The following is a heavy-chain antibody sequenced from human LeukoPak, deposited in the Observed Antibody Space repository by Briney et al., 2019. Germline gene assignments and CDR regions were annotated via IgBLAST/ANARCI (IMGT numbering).Heavy chain of an antibody. J-gene: IGHJ4*02. D-gene: IGHD3-16*02. CDR1: GGSISSYY. Sequence: SETLSLTCTVSGGSISSYYWSWIRQPPGKGLEWIGYIYYSGSTNYNPSLKSRVTISVDTSKNQFSLKLSSVTAADTAVYYCARAFYDYVWGSYRYADYWGQGTLVTVSS. CDR2: IYYSGST. CDR3: ARAFYDYVWGSYRYADY. V-gene: IGHV4-59*01.